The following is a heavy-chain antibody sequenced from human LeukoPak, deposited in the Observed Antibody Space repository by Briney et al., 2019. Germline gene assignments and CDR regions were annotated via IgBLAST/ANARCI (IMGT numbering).Heavy chain of an antibody. Sequence: GASVKVSCKATGYTFNSYGISWVRQAPGQGLEWMGWINAYNGNTNYAQNLQGRVTMTTDTPTSTAYMELRSLRSDDTAVYYCARDCGADSSTYSYYFDYWGQGTLVTVSS. D-gene: IGHD3-22*01. J-gene: IGHJ4*02. CDR3: ARDCGADSSTYSYYFDY. CDR1: GYTFNSYG. V-gene: IGHV1-18*01. CDR2: INAYNGNT.